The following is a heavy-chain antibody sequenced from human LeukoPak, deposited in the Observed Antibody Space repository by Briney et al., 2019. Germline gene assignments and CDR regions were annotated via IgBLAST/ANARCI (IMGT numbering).Heavy chain of an antibody. CDR1: GFTFSSYA. V-gene: IGHV3-30-3*01. D-gene: IGHD3-22*01. Sequence: PGRSLRLSCAASGFTFSSYAMHWVRQAPGKGLERVAVISYDGSNKYYADSVKGRFTISRDNSKNTLYLQMNSLRAEDTAVYYCARDYYDSSGYYYPQLWGQGTLVTVSS. J-gene: IGHJ4*02. CDR2: ISYDGSNK. CDR3: ARDYYDSSGYYYPQL.